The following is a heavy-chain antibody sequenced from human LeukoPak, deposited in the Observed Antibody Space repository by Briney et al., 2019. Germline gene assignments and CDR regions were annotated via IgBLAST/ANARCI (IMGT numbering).Heavy chain of an antibody. CDR1: GGSFSGYY. D-gene: IGHD3-10*01. CDR3: ARPSSYGSGSYGGPSGY. CDR2: INHSGST. Sequence: PSETLSLTCAVYGGSFSGYYWSWIRQPPGKGLEWIGEINHSGSTNYNPSLKSRVATSVDTSKNQFSLKLSSVTAADTAVYYCARPSSYGSGSYGGPSGYWGQGTLVTVSS. J-gene: IGHJ4*02. V-gene: IGHV4-34*01.